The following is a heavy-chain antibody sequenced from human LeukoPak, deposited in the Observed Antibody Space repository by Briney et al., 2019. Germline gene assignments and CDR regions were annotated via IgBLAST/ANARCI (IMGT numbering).Heavy chain of an antibody. Sequence: ASVKVSCKVSGYTLTELSMHWVRQAPGKGLEWMGGFDPEDGETIYAQKFQGRVTMTEDTSTDTAYMELSSLRSEDTAVYYCARDETDPYSSGWYHFDYWGQGTLVTVSS. J-gene: IGHJ4*02. V-gene: IGHV1-24*01. D-gene: IGHD6-19*01. CDR1: GYTLTELS. CDR2: FDPEDGET. CDR3: ARDETDPYSSGWYHFDY.